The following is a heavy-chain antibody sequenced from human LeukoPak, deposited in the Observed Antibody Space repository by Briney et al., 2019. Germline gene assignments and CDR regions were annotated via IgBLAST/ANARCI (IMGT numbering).Heavy chain of an antibody. CDR1: GGSISSGGYS. Sequence: SETLSLTCAVSGGSISSGGYSWSWIQQPPGKGLEWIGYIYHSGSTYYNPSLKSRVTISVDRSKNQFSLKLSSVTAADTAVYYCARVGDFWSGYSFVKFDPWGQGTLVTVSS. V-gene: IGHV4-30-2*01. CDR3: ARVGDFWSGYSFVKFDP. CDR2: IYHSGST. D-gene: IGHD3-3*01. J-gene: IGHJ5*02.